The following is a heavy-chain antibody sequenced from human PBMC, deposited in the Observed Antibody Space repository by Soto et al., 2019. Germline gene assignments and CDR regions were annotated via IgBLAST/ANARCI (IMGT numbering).Heavy chain of an antibody. CDR1: GYTFTSYG. Sequence: QVQLVQSGAEVKKPGASVKVSCKASGYTFTSYGIRWVRQAPGQGLEWMGWISAYNGNTSYAQKLQGRVTMTTDTSTSTAYMELRSLRSDDTAVYFCARAEPLAAAGAFDYWGQGTLVTVSS. V-gene: IGHV1-18*01. D-gene: IGHD6-25*01. CDR3: ARAEPLAAAGAFDY. J-gene: IGHJ4*02. CDR2: ISAYNGNT.